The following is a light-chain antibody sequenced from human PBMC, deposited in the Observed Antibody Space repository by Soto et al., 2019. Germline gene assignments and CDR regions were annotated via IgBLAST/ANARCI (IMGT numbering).Light chain of an antibody. V-gene: IGKV1-39*01. Sequence: DIQMTQSPSSLSASVGDRVTITCRASQSISSYLNWYQQKPGKAPKLLIYAASSLQSGVPSRFSGSGSGTDFTLTISSLQPEDFATYYCQQSYSTPWTFGGGKKVEIK. CDR2: AAS. J-gene: IGKJ4*01. CDR1: QSISSY. CDR3: QQSYSTPWT.